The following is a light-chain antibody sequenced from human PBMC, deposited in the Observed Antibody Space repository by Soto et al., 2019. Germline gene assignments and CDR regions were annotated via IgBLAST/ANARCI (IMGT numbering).Light chain of an antibody. V-gene: IGKV3-15*01. CDR2: DAS. CDR3: QQYNKWPLT. Sequence: EIVMTQSPFNLSVSLGERATLSCRASQSVSSNIAWYFQKPGQAPRLLIYDASARATDIPPRISGSGSGTEFTLTISSLQSEDFAIYYCQQYNKWPLTFGQGTKLEMK. J-gene: IGKJ2*01. CDR1: QSVSSN.